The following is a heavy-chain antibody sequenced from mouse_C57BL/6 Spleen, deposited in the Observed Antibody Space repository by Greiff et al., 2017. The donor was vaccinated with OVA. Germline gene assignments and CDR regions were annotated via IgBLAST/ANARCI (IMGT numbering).Heavy chain of an antibody. J-gene: IGHJ4*01. V-gene: IGHV2-6-1*01. CDR1: GFSLTSYG. CDR3: ARQDYGSSYGAMDY. Sequence: VQLQQSGPGLVAPSQSLSITCTVSGFSLTSYGVHWVRQPPGKGLEWLVVIWSDGSTTYNSALKSRLSISKDNSKSQVFLKMNSLQTDDTAMYYCARQDYGSSYGAMDYWGQGTSVTVSS. CDR2: IWSDGST. D-gene: IGHD1-1*01.